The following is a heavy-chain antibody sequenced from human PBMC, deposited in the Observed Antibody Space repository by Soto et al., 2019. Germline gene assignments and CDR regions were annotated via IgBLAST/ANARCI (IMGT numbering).Heavy chain of an antibody. J-gene: IGHJ4*02. D-gene: IGHD3-22*01. V-gene: IGHV4-59*02. CDR1: GASVGGHY. CDR3: ARRNYFESSGYNHFDY. Sequence: VQLQESGPGLVKPSETLSLTCQVSGASVGGHYWSWIRQPPGKGLEWIGFVDYTGRTKTNPFLKNRVTISIDTSDNQFSLRLRSVTAADTAVYFCARRNYFESSGYNHFDYWGQGILVTVSS. CDR2: VDYTGRT.